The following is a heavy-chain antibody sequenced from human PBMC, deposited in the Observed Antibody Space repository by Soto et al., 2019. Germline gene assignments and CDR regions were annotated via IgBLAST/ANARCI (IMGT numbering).Heavy chain of an antibody. Sequence: QLQLQESGPGLVKPSATLSLTCFVSGGSISSNNYYWVCIRQPPGKGLEWIGSMSYSRSTYSNPSLKRRVSVSVDTSKNQFSLKLTAVTDADTAVYYCASHLLPTNWGGGYFDYLGQGPLVPVSS. D-gene: IGHD7-27*01. CDR1: GGSISSNNYY. V-gene: IGHV4-39*01. CDR2: MSYSRST. CDR3: ASHLLPTNWGGGYFDY. J-gene: IGHJ4*02.